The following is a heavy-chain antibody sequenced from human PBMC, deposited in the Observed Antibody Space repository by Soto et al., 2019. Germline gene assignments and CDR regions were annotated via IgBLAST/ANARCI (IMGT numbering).Heavy chain of an antibody. CDR2: ISYDGNNK. D-gene: IGHD1-26*01. J-gene: IGHJ5*02. CDR1: GFSFRSYG. V-gene: IGHV3-30*18. Sequence: GSLVLACTASGFSFRSYGMHWVRQAPGKGLEWVAVISYDGNNKYYADSVKVRFTISRDNSKNTVYVQMNSLRAEDTAVYYCAKDTIVGAITGWFDPWGQGALVTVSS. CDR3: AKDTIVGAITGWFDP.